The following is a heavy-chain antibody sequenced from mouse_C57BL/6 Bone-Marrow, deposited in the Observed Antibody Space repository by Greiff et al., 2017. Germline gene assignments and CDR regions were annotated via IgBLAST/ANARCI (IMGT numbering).Heavy chain of an antibody. CDR1: GYTFTDYY. Sequence: VKLQESGAELVRPGASVKLSCKASGYTFTDYYINWVKQRPGQGLEWIARIYPGSGNTYYNEKFKGKATLTAEKSSSTAYMQLSSLTSEDSAVYFCARGNYYGSPWFAYWGQGTLVTVSA. J-gene: IGHJ3*01. V-gene: IGHV1-76*01. CDR2: IYPGSGNT. CDR3: ARGNYYGSPWFAY. D-gene: IGHD1-1*01.